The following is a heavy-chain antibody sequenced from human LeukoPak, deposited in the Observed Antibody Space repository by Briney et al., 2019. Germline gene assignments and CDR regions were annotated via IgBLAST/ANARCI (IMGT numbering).Heavy chain of an antibody. Sequence: PSETLSLTCTVSGGSISSYYWSWIRQPPRKGLEWIGDKYYSGSTNYNPSLTSRVTISVDTSKNQCSLKLSSVTAADTPVYYCASSGRGYSGYDWSYYYMDVWGKGTTVTDCS. CDR2: KYYSGST. D-gene: IGHD5-12*01. CDR1: GGSISSYY. J-gene: IGHJ6*03. V-gene: IGHV4-59*01. CDR3: ASSGRGYSGYDWSYYYMDV.